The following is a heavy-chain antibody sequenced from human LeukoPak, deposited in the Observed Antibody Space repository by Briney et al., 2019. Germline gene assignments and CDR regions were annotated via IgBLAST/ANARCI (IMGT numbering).Heavy chain of an antibody. J-gene: IGHJ2*01. CDR1: GGSISSYY. D-gene: IGHD3-22*01. Sequence: SETLSLTCTVSGGSISSYYWGWIRQPPGKGLEWSGNIYHSGSTYYKPSLKSRATISVDTSKNQFSLKLNSVTAADTAVYYCARAPRYYYDSSGYYGWYFDLWGRGTLVTVSS. CDR3: ARAPRYYYDSSGYYGWYFDL. CDR2: IYHSGST. V-gene: IGHV4-39*07.